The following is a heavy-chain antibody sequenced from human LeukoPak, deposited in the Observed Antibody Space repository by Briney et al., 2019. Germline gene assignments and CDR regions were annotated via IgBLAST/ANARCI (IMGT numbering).Heavy chain of an antibody. V-gene: IGHV4-39*01. CDR2: IYYSGST. CDR1: GGSISSSSYY. J-gene: IGHJ4*02. Sequence: PSETLSLTCTVSGGSISSSSYYWGWISQPPGKGLEWIGSIYYSGSTYYNPSLKSRVTISVDTSKNQFSLKLSSVTAADTAVYYCARRGATISTWHYFDYWGQGTLVTVSS. CDR3: ARRGATISTWHYFDY. D-gene: IGHD5-12*01.